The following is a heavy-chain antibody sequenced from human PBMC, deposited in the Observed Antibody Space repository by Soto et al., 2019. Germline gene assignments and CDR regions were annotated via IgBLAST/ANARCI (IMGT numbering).Heavy chain of an antibody. J-gene: IGHJ4*02. V-gene: IGHV1-69*13. D-gene: IGHD3-10*01. CDR1: GGTFSSYA. CDR3: ARAGIGVGYYGSGSYYYFDY. CDR2: IIPIFGTA. Sequence: SVKVSCKASGGTFSSYAISWVRQAPGQGLEWMGGIIPIFGTANYAQKFQGRVTITADESTSTAYMELSSLRSEDTAVYYCARAGIGVGYYGSGSYYYFDYWGQGTLVT.